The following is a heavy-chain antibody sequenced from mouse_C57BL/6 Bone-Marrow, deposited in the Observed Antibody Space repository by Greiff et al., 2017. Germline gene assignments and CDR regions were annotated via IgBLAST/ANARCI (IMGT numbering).Heavy chain of an antibody. J-gene: IGHJ1*03. D-gene: IGHD2-1*01. CDR2: ISSGGSYT. V-gene: IGHV5-6*01. CDR3: AREANLLWYWYFDV. Sequence: EVQLVESGGDLVKPGGSLKLSCAASGFTFSSYGMSWVRQTPDKRLEWVATISSGGSYTYYPDSVKGRFTISRDNAKNTLYLQMSSLKSEDTAMYYCAREANLLWYWYFDVWGTGTTVTVSS. CDR1: GFTFSSYG.